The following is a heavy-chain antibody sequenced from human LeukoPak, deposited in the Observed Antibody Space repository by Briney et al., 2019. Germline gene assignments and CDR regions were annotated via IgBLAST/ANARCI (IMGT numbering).Heavy chain of an antibody. CDR1: GGSFSGYY. CDR3: ARRGYYYYYYYMDV. V-gene: IGHV4-34*01. D-gene: IGHD3-10*01. CDR2: INHSGSA. J-gene: IGHJ6*03. Sequence: SETLSLTCAVYGGSFSGYYWSWIRQPPGKGLEWIGEINHSGSANYNPSLKSRVTISVDTSKNQFSLKLSSVTAADTAVYYCARRGYYYYYYYMDVWGKGTTVTISS.